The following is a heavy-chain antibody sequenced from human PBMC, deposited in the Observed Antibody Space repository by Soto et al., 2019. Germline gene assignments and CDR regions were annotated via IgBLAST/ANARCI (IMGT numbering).Heavy chain of an antibody. CDR1: GGSLSGNY. D-gene: IGHD3-10*01. CDR2: INHSGSA. V-gene: IGHV4-34*01. Sequence: QVLLQQWGAGLLKPSETLSLTCAVYGGSLSGNYWTWIRQSPGKGLEWIGNINHSGSAIYNPSLKGRVTLSVGTSHNQFFLELSSVTAADTAVYYCARARADYYGSENYYKGGFYYFDHWGQGTLVTVSS. J-gene: IGHJ4*02. CDR3: ARARADYYGSENYYKGGFYYFDH.